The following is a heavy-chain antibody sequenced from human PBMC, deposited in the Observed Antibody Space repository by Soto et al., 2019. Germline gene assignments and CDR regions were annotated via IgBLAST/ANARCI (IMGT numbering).Heavy chain of an antibody. D-gene: IGHD3-10*01. J-gene: IGHJ4*02. V-gene: IGHV3-30-3*01. Sequence: QVQLVESGGGVVQPGRSLRLSCAASGFTFSSYAMHWVRQAPGKGLEWVAVISYDGSNKYYADSVKGRFTISRDNSKNTLYLQMNSLRAEDTAVYYCATQLRITMVRGVIVGEDSWGQGTLVTVSS. CDR2: ISYDGSNK. CDR1: GFTFSSYA. CDR3: ATQLRITMVRGVIVGEDS.